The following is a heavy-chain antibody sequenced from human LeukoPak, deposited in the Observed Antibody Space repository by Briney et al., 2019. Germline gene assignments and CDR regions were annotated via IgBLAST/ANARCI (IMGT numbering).Heavy chain of an antibody. CDR1: GFTFDDYA. Sequence: PGGSLRLSCAASGFTFDDYAMHWVRQAPGKGLEWVSLISWDGGSTYYADSVKGRFTISRDNSKNSLYLQMNSLRAEDTALYYCAKSDYGSSHYGMDVWGQGTTVTVSS. V-gene: IGHV3-43D*03. CDR2: ISWDGGST. J-gene: IGHJ6*02. D-gene: IGHD3-10*01. CDR3: AKSDYGSSHYGMDV.